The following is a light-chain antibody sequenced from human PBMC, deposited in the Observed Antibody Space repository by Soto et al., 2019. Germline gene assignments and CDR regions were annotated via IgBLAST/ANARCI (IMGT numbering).Light chain of an antibody. Sequence: QSVLTQPASVSGTPGQSITISCSGTSNDIGSYNHVAWYQQFSGKGPMLMIYAVSDRPPGVSDRFSGSKSGITASLTISGLQTENEADYYCISYTDRQSYLFGTGTKVTVL. CDR1: SNDIGSYNH. V-gene: IGLV2-14*03. CDR2: AVS. CDR3: ISYTDRQSYL. J-gene: IGLJ1*01.